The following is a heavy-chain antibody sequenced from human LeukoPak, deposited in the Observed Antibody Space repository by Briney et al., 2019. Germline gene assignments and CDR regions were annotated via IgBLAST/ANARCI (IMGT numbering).Heavy chain of an antibody. Sequence: ASVKVSCKASAYSLTDYYLHWVRQAPGQGLEWMGWINPNSGGTNYAQKFQGRVTMTRDTSISTAYMELSRLRSDDTAVYYCARAILGYCSGGSCYSSWFDPWGQGTLVTVSS. CDR2: INPNSGGT. D-gene: IGHD2-15*01. CDR3: ARAILGYCSGGSCYSSWFDP. CDR1: AYSLTDYY. J-gene: IGHJ5*02. V-gene: IGHV1-2*02.